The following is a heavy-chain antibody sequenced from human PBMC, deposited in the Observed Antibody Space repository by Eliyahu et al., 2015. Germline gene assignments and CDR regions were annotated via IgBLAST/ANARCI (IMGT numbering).Heavy chain of an antibody. V-gene: IGHV3-48*03. CDR2: ISSSGSTI. CDR1: GFTFSSYE. Sequence: EVQLVESGGGLVQPGGPLRLSCAASGFTFSSYEMNWVRQAPGKGLEWVSYISSSGSTIYYADSVKGRFTISRDNAKNSLYLQMNSLRAEDTAVYYCARGGYDILTGYYSGSQDEAFDLWGRGTLVTVSS. D-gene: IGHD3-9*01. CDR3: ARGGYDILTGYYSGSQDEAFDL. J-gene: IGHJ2*01.